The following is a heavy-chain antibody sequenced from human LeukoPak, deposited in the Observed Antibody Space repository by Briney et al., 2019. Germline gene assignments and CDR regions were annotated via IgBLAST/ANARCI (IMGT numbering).Heavy chain of an antibody. CDR2: FDPEDGET. J-gene: IGHJ4*02. Sequence: GASVKVSCKVSGYTLTELSMHWVRQAPGKGLEWMGGFDPEDGETIYAQKFQGRVIMTEDTSTDTAYMELSSLRSEDTAVYYCATWPSIAARHRGFDYWGQGTLVTVSS. V-gene: IGHV1-24*01. CDR3: ATWPSIAARHRGFDY. CDR1: GYTLTELS. D-gene: IGHD6-6*01.